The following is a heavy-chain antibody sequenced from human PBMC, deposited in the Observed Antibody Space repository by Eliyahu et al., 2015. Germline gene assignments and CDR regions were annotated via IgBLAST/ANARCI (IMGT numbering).Heavy chain of an antibody. D-gene: IGHD6-13*01. J-gene: IGHJ4*01. CDR2: ISSSSSTI. V-gene: IGHV3-48*01. CDR1: GFTFSAYS. CDR3: ARDASRKAADGTWR. Sequence: EVQLVESGGGLVQPGGSLGLSCAASGFTFSAYSMNWVRQAPGKGLEWVSYISSSSSTISYADSVKGRFTISRDNAKSSLYLQMSSLRAEDTAVYYCARDASRKAADGTWRWGHGTLVTVSS.